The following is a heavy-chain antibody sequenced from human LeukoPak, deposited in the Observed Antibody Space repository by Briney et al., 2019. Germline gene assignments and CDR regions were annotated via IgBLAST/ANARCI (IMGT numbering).Heavy chain of an antibody. CDR3: ARDDSSGYYRN. V-gene: IGHV3-66*01. D-gene: IGHD3-22*01. J-gene: IGHJ4*02. CDR1: GFTFSSYE. Sequence: GGSLRLSCAASGFTFSSYEMNWVRQAPGKGLEWVSVIYSGGSTYYADSVKGRFTISRDNSKNTLYLQMNSLRAEDTAVYYCARDDSSGYYRNWGQGTLVTVSS. CDR2: IYSGGST.